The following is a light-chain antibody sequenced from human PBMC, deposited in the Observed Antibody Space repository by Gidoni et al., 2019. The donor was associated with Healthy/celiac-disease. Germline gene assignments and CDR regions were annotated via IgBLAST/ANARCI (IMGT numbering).Light chain of an antibody. Sequence: DIQMTQSPSSLSASVGDRVTITCRASQGISNYLAWYQQKPGKVPKLLIYAASTLPSGVPPRFSGSGSGTDFTLTISSLQPEDVATYYCQKYNSAPWTFGQGTKVEIK. CDR2: AAS. CDR1: QGISNY. J-gene: IGKJ1*01. CDR3: QKYNSAPWT. V-gene: IGKV1-27*01.